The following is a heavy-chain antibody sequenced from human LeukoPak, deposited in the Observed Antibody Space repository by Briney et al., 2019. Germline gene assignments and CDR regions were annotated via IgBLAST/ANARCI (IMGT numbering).Heavy chain of an antibody. J-gene: IGHJ4*02. D-gene: IGHD1-26*01. CDR2: ISPNTGGT. Sequence: ASVKVSCKASGYTFTVCYIHWVRQAPGQGLEWMGWISPNTGGTKYAKNFQGRVTMTRETSISTAYMELSRLTSDDTAVYYCVRGGGSYYVDYWGQGTPVTVSS. CDR3: VRGGGSYYVDY. CDR1: GYTFTVCY. V-gene: IGHV1-2*02.